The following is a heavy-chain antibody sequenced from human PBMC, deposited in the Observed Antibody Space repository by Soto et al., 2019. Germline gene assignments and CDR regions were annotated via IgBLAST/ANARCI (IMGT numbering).Heavy chain of an antibody. Sequence: GGSLRLSCAASGFTFSNFAMYWVRQAPGKGLEYVSSISTNGRDTYFPNSVKGRFTISRDNSKNTLWLQMGSLRAEDMAVYYCARDYYYGSGRGGMDVWGQGTTVTVSS. CDR1: GFTFSNFA. V-gene: IGHV3-64*01. D-gene: IGHD3-10*01. CDR3: ARDYYYGSGRGGMDV. J-gene: IGHJ6*02. CDR2: ISTNGRDT.